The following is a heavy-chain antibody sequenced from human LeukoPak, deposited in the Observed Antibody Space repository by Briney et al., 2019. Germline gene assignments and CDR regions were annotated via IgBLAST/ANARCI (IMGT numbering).Heavy chain of an antibody. CDR1: GGSFSGYY. V-gene: IGHV4-34*01. Sequence: SETLSLTCAVYGGSFSGYYWSWIRQPPGKGLEWIGEINHSGSTNYNPSLKSRVTISVDTSKNQFSLKLSSVTAADTAVYYCARLEGSSSGIDPWGQGTLVTVSS. CDR2: INHSGST. CDR3: ARLEGSSSGIDP. J-gene: IGHJ5*02. D-gene: IGHD6-13*01.